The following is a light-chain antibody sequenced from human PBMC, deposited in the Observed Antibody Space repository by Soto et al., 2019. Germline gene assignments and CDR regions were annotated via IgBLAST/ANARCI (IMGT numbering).Light chain of an antibody. CDR1: QSVYSN. J-gene: IGKJ4*01. V-gene: IGKV3-15*01. Sequence: EIVMTQSPATLSVSPGERATLSCRASQSVYSNLAWYQQKPGQAPRLLIYGASTRATGIPARFSGSGSGTEFSLTISSLQSEDFAVFYCQQYNNWPLTFGGGTKGDQT. CDR3: QQYNNWPLT. CDR2: GAS.